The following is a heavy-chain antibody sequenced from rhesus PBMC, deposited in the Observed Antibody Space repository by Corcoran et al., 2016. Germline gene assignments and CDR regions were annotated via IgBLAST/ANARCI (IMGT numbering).Heavy chain of an antibody. V-gene: IGHV4-80*01. J-gene: IGHJ5-1*01. Sequence: QVQLQESGPGLVKPSETLSLTCAVSGGSFRSYWWNWIRQPPGKGLEWIGGINGYSGSTNYNPSLQSRVTISMDVSKNQFSLRLTSVTAADTAVYYCTSPVRYRFDVWGPGVLVSVSS. D-gene: IGHD3-9*01. CDR3: TSPVRYRFDV. CDR2: INGYSGST. CDR1: GGSFRSYW.